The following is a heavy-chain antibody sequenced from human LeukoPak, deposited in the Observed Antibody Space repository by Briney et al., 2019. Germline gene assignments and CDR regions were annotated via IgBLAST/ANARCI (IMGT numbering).Heavy chain of an antibody. V-gene: IGHV1-2*02. CDR3: ARERTTVVTPDYYYGMDV. CDR2: INPNSGGT. Sequence: ASVKVSCKASGYSFTGYYIHWVRQAPGQGLEWMGWINPNSGGTKYAQKFQGRLTMTRDTSTSTANMELSGLRSDDTAVYYCARERTTVVTPDYYYGMDVWGQGTTVTVS. D-gene: IGHD4-23*01. CDR1: GYSFTGYY. J-gene: IGHJ6*02.